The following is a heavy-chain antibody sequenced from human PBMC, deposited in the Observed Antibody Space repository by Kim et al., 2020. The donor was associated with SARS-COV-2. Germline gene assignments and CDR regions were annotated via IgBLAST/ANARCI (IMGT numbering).Heavy chain of an antibody. V-gene: IGHV3-74*01. CDR3: ARGKKPEIVVVPAANYGMEV. D-gene: IGHD2-2*01. CDR2: INSDGSST. CDR1: GFTFSSYW. J-gene: IGHJ6*02. Sequence: GGSLRLSCAASGFTFSSYWMHWVRQAPGKGLVWVSRINSDGSSTSNADSVKGRFTISRDNAKNTLYLQMNSLRAEDTAVYYCARGKKPEIVVVPAANYGMEVWGQGATVTVS.